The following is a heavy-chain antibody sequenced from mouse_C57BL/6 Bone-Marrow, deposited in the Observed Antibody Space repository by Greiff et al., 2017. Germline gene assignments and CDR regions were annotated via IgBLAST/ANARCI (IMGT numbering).Heavy chain of an antibody. CDR2: ISSGSSTI. CDR3: AVPFAY. CDR1: GFTFSDYG. J-gene: IGHJ3*01. Sequence: DVQLVESGGGLVKPGGSLKLSCAASGFTFSDYGMHWVRQAPEKGLEWVAYISSGSSTIYYADTVKGRFTISRDNAKNTLVLQMTSLRSEDTAMYYCAVPFAYWGQGTLVTVSA. V-gene: IGHV5-17*01.